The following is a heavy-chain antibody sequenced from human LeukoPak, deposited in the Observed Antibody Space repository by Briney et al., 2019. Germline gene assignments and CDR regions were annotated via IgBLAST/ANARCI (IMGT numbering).Heavy chain of an antibody. D-gene: IGHD3-3*01. J-gene: IGHJ3*02. V-gene: IGHV4-30-4*07. Sequence: PSETLSLTCAVSGGSISSGGYSWSWIRQPPGKGLEWIGYIYYSGSTYYNPSLKSRVTISVDTSKNQFSLKLSSVTAADTAVYYCARADRYYDFWSGWKDAFDIWGQGTMVTVSS. CDR2: IYYSGST. CDR3: ARADRYYDFWSGWKDAFDI. CDR1: GGSISSGGYS.